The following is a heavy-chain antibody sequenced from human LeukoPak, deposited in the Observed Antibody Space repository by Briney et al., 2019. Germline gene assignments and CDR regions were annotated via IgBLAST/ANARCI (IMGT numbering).Heavy chain of an antibody. V-gene: IGHV3-64*01. CDR3: ARASAGWGADEY. CDR2: ISSNGGST. Sequence: GGSLRLSCAASGFTFSSYAMHWVRQAPGKGLEYVSAISSNGGSTYYANSVKGRFTISRDNSKNTLYLQMGSLRAEDMAVYYCARASAGWGADEYWGQGTLVTVSS. J-gene: IGHJ4*02. CDR1: GFTFSSYA. D-gene: IGHD1-26*01.